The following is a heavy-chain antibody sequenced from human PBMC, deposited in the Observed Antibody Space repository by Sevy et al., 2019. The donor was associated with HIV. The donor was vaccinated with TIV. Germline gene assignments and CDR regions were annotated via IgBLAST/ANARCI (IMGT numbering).Heavy chain of an antibody. J-gene: IGHJ6*02. CDR3: ARERASLYYGSGSYYPASHYYGMNV. CDR2: IYSGGNT. V-gene: IGHV3-53*01. CDR1: GLTVNSNH. D-gene: IGHD3-10*01. Sequence: GGSLRLSCAASGLTVNSNHMSWVRQAPGKGLEWVSVIYSGGNTDYADSVKGRFTTARDNSKNTLYLQMNNLGAEDTAVYYCARERASLYYGSGSYYPASHYYGMNVWGQGTTVTVSS.